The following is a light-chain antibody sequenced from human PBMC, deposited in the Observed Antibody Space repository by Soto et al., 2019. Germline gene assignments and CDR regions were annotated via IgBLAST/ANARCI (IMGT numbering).Light chain of an antibody. CDR1: SSNIGTNY. Sequence: QSVLTQPPSASGTPGQTVTISSSGSSSNIGTNYVSWYQQLPGTAPKLLIYGNNQRPSGVPDRFSGSRSGTSASLAISGLRSEDEADYYCAAWDDSLSGLVFGGGTKLTVL. J-gene: IGLJ3*02. CDR3: AAWDDSLSGLV. CDR2: GNN. V-gene: IGLV1-47*01.